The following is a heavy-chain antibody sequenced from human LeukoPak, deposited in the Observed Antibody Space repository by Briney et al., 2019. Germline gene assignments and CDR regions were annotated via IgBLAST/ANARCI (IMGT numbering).Heavy chain of an antibody. CDR2: IYYSGST. V-gene: IGHV4-39*01. CDR3: ARHYGSGMCPNWFDP. D-gene: IGHD3-10*01. J-gene: IGHJ5*02. Sequence: SETLSLTCTVSGGSISSSSYYWGWIRQPPGKGLEWIGSIYYSGSTYYNPSLKSRVTISVDTSKNQFSLKLSSVTAADTAVYYCARHYGSGMCPNWFDPWGQGTLVTVSS. CDR1: GGSISSSSYY.